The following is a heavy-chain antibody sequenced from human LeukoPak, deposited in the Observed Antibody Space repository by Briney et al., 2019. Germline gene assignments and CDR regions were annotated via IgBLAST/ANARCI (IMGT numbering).Heavy chain of an antibody. Sequence: ASVKVSCKASGYTFTSYGISWVRQAPGQGLEWMGWISAYNGNTNYAQKLQGRVTMTTDTSTSTAYMEPRSLRSDDTAVYYCARDGIQLWNYYMDVWGKGTTVTVSS. CDR3: ARDGIQLWNYYMDV. J-gene: IGHJ6*03. V-gene: IGHV1-18*01. CDR1: GYTFTSYG. CDR2: ISAYNGNT. D-gene: IGHD5-18*01.